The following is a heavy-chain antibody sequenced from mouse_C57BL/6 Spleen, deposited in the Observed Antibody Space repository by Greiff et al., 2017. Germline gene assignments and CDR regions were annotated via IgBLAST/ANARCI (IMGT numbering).Heavy chain of an antibody. J-gene: IGHJ4*01. V-gene: IGHV1-72*01. CDR2: IDPNSGGT. D-gene: IGHD3-2*02. Sequence: QVQLQQPGAELVKPGASVKLSCKASGYTFTSYWMHWVKQRPGRGLEWIGRIDPNSGGTKYNEKFKSKATLTVDTPSSTAYMQLSSLTSEDSAVYYCASPLRRRAMDYWGQGTSVTVSA. CDR1: GYTFTSYW. CDR3: ASPLRRRAMDY.